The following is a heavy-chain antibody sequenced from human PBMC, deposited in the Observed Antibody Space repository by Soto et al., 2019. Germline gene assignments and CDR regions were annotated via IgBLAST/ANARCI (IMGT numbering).Heavy chain of an antibody. J-gene: IGHJ5*02. CDR1: GGSISSADSY. V-gene: IGHV4-31*03. D-gene: IGHD3-10*02. Sequence: SETLSLTCTVSGGSISSADSYWSWIRQPPGEGLEWIGYMHYSGRTYYNPSLKSRLAISVDTSKNQFSLRLDSVTAEDTDVYLCARFYFVTGSKYNWLEPWGQGTLVNVSS. CDR2: MHYSGRT. CDR3: ARFYFVTGSKYNWLEP.